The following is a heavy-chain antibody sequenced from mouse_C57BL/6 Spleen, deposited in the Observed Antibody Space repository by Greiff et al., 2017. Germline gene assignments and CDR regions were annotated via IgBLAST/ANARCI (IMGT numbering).Heavy chain of an antibody. D-gene: IGHD2-14*01. CDR3: TKGYDRYFDY. J-gene: IGHJ2*01. CDR1: GFNIKDDY. Sequence: VHVKQSGAELVRPGASVKLSCTASGFNIKDDYMHWVKQRPEQGLEWIGWIDPENGDTEYASKFQGKATITADTSSNTAYLQLSSLTSEDTAVYYCTKGYDRYFDYWGQGTTLTVSS. V-gene: IGHV14-4*01. CDR2: IDPENGDT.